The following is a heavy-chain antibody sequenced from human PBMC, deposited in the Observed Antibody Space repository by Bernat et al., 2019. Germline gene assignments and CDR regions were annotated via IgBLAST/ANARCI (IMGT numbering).Heavy chain of an antibody. CDR3: AGVSSAMPY. V-gene: IGHV3-64*01. CDR2: ISSNGDYT. D-gene: IGHD2-2*01. CDR1: GFTFSGYT. Sequence: EVHLVESGGGLVQPGGSLRLSCTASGFTFSGYTMHWVRQAPGKGLEYISSISSNGDYTYYTNSVKGRFTISRDNSKNTMYLQMGGLTAEDMAVYYCAGVSSAMPYWGQGTLVTVSS. J-gene: IGHJ4*02.